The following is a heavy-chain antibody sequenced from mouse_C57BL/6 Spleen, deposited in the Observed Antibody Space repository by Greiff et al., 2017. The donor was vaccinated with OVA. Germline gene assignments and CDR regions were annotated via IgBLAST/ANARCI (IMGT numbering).Heavy chain of an antibody. CDR2: IDPENGDT. J-gene: IGHJ4*01. V-gene: IGHV14-4*01. CDR1: GFNIKDDY. CDR3: TKGYYYAMDY. Sequence: EVMLVESGAELVRPGASVKLSCTASGFNIKDDYMHWVKQRPEQGLEWIGWIDPENGDTEYASKFQGKATITADTSSNTAYLQLSSLTSEDTAVYYCTKGYYYAMDYWGQGTSVTVSS.